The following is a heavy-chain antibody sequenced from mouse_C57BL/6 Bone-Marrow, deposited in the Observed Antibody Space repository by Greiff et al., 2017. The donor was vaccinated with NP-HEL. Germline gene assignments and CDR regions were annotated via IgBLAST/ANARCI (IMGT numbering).Heavy chain of an antibody. Sequence: VQLQQSGAELVRPGTSVKMSCKASGYTFTNYWIGWAKQRPGHGLEWIGDIYPGGGYTNYNEKFKGKATLTADKSSSTAYMQISSLTSEDSAIYYCAGACYWYFDVWGTGTTVTVSS. CDR1: GYTFTNYW. CDR2: IYPGGGYT. V-gene: IGHV1-63*01. CDR3: AGACYWYFDV. J-gene: IGHJ1*03.